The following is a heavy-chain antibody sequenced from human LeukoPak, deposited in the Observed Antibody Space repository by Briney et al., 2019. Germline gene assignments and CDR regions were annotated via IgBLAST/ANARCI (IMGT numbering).Heavy chain of an antibody. CDR1: GFTFSSFG. V-gene: IGHV3-74*01. D-gene: IGHD3-3*02. CDR3: ARERRLAMNWFDP. Sequence: GGSLRLSCAASGFTFSSFGMSWVRQAPGKGLVWVSRINSDGSSTSYADSVKGRFTISRDNAKNTLYLQMNSLRAEDTAVYYCARERRLAMNWFDPWGQGTLVTVSS. J-gene: IGHJ5*02. CDR2: INSDGSST.